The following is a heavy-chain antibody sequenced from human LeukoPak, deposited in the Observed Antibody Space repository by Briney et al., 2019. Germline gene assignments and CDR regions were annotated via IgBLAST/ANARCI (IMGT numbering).Heavy chain of an antibody. J-gene: IGHJ4*02. D-gene: IGHD3-9*01. CDR2: INHSGST. CDR3: AREGYFDWLLHRLGGAFDY. V-gene: IGHV4-34*01. Sequence: SETLSLTCAVYGGSFSGYYWSWIRKPPRKGLEWIGEINHSGSTNYNPSLKSRVTISVDTSKNQFSLKLSSVTAADTAVYYCAREGYFDWLLHRLGGAFDYWGQGTLVTVSS. CDR1: GGSFSGYY.